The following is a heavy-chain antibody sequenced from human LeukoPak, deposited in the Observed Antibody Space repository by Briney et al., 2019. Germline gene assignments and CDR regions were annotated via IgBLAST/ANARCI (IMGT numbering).Heavy chain of an antibody. CDR1: GGSFSGYY. V-gene: IGHV4-34*01. CDR3: ARGNSAVVTAIAY. J-gene: IGHJ4*02. Sequence: SETLSLTCAVYGGSFSGYYWSWIRQPPGKGLEWIGEINHSGSTNYNPSLKSRVTISVDTSKNQFSLKLSSVTAADTAVYYCARGNSAVVTAIAYWGQGTLVTVSS. CDR2: INHSGST. D-gene: IGHD2-21*02.